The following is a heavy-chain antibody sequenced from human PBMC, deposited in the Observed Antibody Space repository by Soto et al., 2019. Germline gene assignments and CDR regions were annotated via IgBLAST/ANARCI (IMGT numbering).Heavy chain of an antibody. CDR1: GFTFSNAW. CDR3: TTVGLMTTVTYSHYFDY. D-gene: IGHD4-17*01. CDR2: IKSKTDGGTT. J-gene: IGHJ4*02. Sequence: PGGSLRLSCAASGFTFSNAWMSWVRQAPGKGLEWVGRIKSKTDGGTTDYAAPVKGRFTISRDDSKNTLYLQMNSLKTEDTAVYYCTTVGLMTTVTYSHYFDYWGQGALVTVSS. V-gene: IGHV3-15*01.